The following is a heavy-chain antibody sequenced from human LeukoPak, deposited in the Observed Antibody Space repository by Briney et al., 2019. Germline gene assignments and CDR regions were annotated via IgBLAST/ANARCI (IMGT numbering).Heavy chain of an antibody. V-gene: IGHV3-11*01. D-gene: IGHD5-24*01. CDR2: ISSSGSTI. CDR1: GFTFSDYY. J-gene: IGHJ4*02. CDR3: ARDLEDGYNYFDY. Sequence: GGSLRLSCAVSGFTFSDYYMSWIRQAPGKGLEWVSYISSSGSTIYYADSVKGRFTISRDNAKNSLYLQMNSLRAEDTAVYYCARDLEDGYNYFDYWGQGTLVTVSS.